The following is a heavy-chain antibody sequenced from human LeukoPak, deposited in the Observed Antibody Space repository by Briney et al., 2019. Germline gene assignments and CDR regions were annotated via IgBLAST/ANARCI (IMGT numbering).Heavy chain of an antibody. D-gene: IGHD5-18*01. CDR3: AKDAGYSSSYYYYMDV. J-gene: IGHJ6*03. V-gene: IGHV3-21*01. CDR2: ISSSSSYI. Sequence: PGGSLRLSCAASGFTFSSYSMNWVRQAPGKGLEWVSCISSSSSYIYYADSVKGRFTISRDNAKNSLYLQMNSLRAEDTAVYYCAKDAGYSSSYYYYMDVWGKGTTVTISS. CDR1: GFTFSSYS.